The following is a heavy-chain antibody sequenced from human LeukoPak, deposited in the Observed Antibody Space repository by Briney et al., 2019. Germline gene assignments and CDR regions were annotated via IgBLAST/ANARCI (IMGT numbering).Heavy chain of an antibody. Sequence: SVKVSCKASGGTFSSYAISWVRQAPGQGLEWMGGIIPIFGTANYAQKFQGRVTITADESTSTAYMELRSLRSDDTAVYYCARGLSIAAAQSDYWGQGTLVTVSS. J-gene: IGHJ4*02. CDR3: ARGLSIAAAQSDY. CDR2: IIPIFGTA. CDR1: GGTFSSYA. V-gene: IGHV1-69*13. D-gene: IGHD6-13*01.